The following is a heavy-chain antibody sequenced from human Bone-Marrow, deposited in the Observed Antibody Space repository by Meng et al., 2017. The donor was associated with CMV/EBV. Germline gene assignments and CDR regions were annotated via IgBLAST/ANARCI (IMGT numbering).Heavy chain of an antibody. CDR2: IGTAGDT. V-gene: IGHV3-13*01. CDR3: ARGAARDLTFDY. D-gene: IGHD6-6*01. Sequence: GESLKISCAASGFTFSSYDMHWVRQATGKGLEWVSAIGTAGDTYYPGSVKGRFTISRENAKNSLYLQMNSLRAGDTAVYYCARGAARDLTFDYWGQGTLVTVSS. J-gene: IGHJ4*02. CDR1: GFTFSSYD.